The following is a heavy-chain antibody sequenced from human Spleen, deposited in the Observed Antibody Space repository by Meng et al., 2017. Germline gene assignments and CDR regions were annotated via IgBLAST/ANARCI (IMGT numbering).Heavy chain of an antibody. D-gene: IGHD4-17*01. CDR2: IKQDGSEK. V-gene: IGHV3-7*01. Sequence: GESLKISCAASGFTFSSYWMSWVRQAPGKGLEWVANIKQDGSEKYYVDSVKGRFTISRDNAKNSLYLQMNSLRAEDTAVYYCARYQDGGYWDSPLDYWGQGTLVTVSS. CDR1: GFTFSSYW. CDR3: ARYQDGGYWDSPLDY. J-gene: IGHJ4*02.